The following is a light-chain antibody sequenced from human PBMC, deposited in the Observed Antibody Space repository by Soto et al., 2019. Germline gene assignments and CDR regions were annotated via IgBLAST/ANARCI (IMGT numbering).Light chain of an antibody. CDR1: QSVLYSSNNKNY. CDR3: QQYYSTPRT. CDR2: WAS. V-gene: IGKV4-1*01. J-gene: IGKJ1*01. Sequence: DIVMTQSPDSLAVSLGERATINCKSSQSVLYSSNNKNYLAWYQQKPGQPPKLLIYWASTRESGVTDRFSGSVSGTDFTLTISSLQAEDVAVYYCQQYYSTPRTFGQGTKVDIK.